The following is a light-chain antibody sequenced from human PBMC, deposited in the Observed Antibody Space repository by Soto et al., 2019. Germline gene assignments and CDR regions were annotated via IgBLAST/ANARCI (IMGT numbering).Light chain of an antibody. CDR2: QVS. J-gene: IGKJ1*01. CDR1: QSLIHSEGDTY. CDR3: MQGTHWPWT. Sequence: VVMTQSPLSLPVSIGQPASISCRSSQSLIHSEGDTYLNWFQQRPGQSPRRLIYQVSDRDSGVPDRFSGSGSGTDFTLKISRVEAEDVGIYYCMQGTHWPWTFGQGTEVEIK. V-gene: IGKV2-30*02.